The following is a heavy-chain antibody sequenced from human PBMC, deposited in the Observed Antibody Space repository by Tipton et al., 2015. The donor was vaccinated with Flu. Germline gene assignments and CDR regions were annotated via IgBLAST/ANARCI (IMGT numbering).Heavy chain of an antibody. Sequence: SLRLSCAASGFTFSSYGMHWVRQAPGKGLEWVAVIWYDGSNKYYADPVKGRFTISRDNSKNTLYLQMNSLRAEDTAVYYCARDQFISYYDSSGYSPNDAFDIWGQGTMVTVSS. CDR2: IWYDGSNK. J-gene: IGHJ3*02. CDR1: GFTFSSYG. CDR3: ARDQFISYYDSSGYSPNDAFDI. D-gene: IGHD3-22*01. V-gene: IGHV3-33*08.